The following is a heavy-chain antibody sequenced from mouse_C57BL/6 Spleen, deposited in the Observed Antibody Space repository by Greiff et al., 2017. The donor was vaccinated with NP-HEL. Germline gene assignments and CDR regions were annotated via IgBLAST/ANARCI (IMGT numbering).Heavy chain of an antibody. V-gene: IGHV1-76*01. D-gene: IGHD2-5*01. CDR1: GYTFTDCY. Sequence: QVHVKQSGAELVRPGASVKLSCKASGYTFTDCYINWVKQRPGQGLEWIARIYPGSGNTYYNEKFKGKATLTAEKSSSTAYMQLSSLTSEDSAVYFCAREHYSKKYYAMDYWGQGTSVTVSS. CDR2: IYPGSGNT. CDR3: AREHYSKKYYAMDY. J-gene: IGHJ4*01.